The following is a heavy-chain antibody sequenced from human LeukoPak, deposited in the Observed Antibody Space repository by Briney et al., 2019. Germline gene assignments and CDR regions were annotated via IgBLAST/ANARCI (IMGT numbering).Heavy chain of an antibody. Sequence: PGGSLRLSCAASGFTVSSNYMSWVRQAPGKGLEWVSVIYSGGSTYYADSVKGRFTISRDNSKNTLYLQMNSLRAEDTAVYYCARERAVYCTNGVCFYFDYWGQGTPVTVSS. CDR2: IYSGGST. V-gene: IGHV3-66*01. J-gene: IGHJ4*02. CDR3: ARERAVYCTNGVCFYFDY. D-gene: IGHD2-8*01. CDR1: GFTVSSNY.